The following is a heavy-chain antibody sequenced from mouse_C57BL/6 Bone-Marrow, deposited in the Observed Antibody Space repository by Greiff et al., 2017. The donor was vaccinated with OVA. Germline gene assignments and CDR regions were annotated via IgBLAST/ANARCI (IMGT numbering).Heavy chain of an antibody. Sequence: EVKVVESGPGMVKPSQSLSLTCTVTGYSITSGYDWHWIRHFPGNKLEWMGYISYSGSTNYNPSLKSRISITHDTSKNHFFLKLNSVTTEDTATYYCARGENWVFDYWGQGTTLTVSS. D-gene: IGHD4-1*01. J-gene: IGHJ2*01. CDR2: ISYSGST. V-gene: IGHV3-1*01. CDR1: GYSITSGYD. CDR3: ARGENWVFDY.